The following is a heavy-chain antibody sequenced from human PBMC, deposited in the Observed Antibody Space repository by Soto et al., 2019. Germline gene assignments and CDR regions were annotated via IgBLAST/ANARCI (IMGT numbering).Heavy chain of an antibody. Sequence: SETLSLTCTVSGGSISSGGYYWSWIRQHPGKGLEWIGYIYYSGSTYYNPSLKSRVTISVDTSKNQFSLKLSSVTAADTAVYYCARENVSGSYYNGAHWFDPWGQGTLVTVSS. CDR1: GGSISSGGYY. V-gene: IGHV4-31*03. D-gene: IGHD3-10*01. CDR3: ARENVSGSYYNGAHWFDP. J-gene: IGHJ5*02. CDR2: IYYSGST.